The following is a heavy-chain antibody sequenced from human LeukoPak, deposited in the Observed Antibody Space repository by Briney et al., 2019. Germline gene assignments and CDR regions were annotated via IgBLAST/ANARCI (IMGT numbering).Heavy chain of an antibody. CDR2: IHYSGSA. CDR3: ARGSYPEYYFDY. D-gene: IGHD1-26*01. Sequence: PSETLSLTCTVSRGSITSSSYYWGWVRQPPGKGLECIGSIHYSGSAYYNPSLKSRVTISVDTSKNHFSLKLSSVTAADTAVYYCARGSYPEYYFDYWGQGTLVTVSS. J-gene: IGHJ4*02. V-gene: IGHV4-39*02. CDR1: RGSITSSSYY.